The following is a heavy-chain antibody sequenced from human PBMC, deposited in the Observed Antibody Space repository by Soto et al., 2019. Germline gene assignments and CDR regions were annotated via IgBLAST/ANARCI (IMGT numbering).Heavy chain of an antibody. Sequence: PGESLKISCKGSGYNFAGYWIAWVRQMPGKGLELMGVIYPSDSDTRYRPSFQGQVTISADKCISSAYLQWSSLRASDTAIYYCARGGVSTRTFDYWGQGTPVTVST. CDR1: GYNFAGYW. J-gene: IGHJ4*02. V-gene: IGHV5-51*01. CDR3: ARGGVSTRTFDY. D-gene: IGHD3-3*01. CDR2: IYPSDSDT.